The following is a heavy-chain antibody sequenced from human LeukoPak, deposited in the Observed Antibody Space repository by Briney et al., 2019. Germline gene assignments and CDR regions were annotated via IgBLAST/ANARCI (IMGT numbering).Heavy chain of an antibody. CDR3: ARVSAGSSGYYRNDAFDI. V-gene: IGHV3-30-3*01. D-gene: IGHD3-22*01. J-gene: IGHJ3*02. CDR1: GFIFSSYA. CDR2: ISYDGSNK. Sequence: PGRSLRLSCAASGFIFSSYAMHWVRQAPGKGLEWVAVISYDGSNKYYADSVKGRFTISRDNSKNTLYLQMNSLRAEDTAVYYCARVSAGSSGYYRNDAFDIWGQGTMVTVSS.